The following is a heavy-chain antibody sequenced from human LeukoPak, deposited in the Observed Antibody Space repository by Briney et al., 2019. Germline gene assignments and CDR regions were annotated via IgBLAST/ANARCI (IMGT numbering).Heavy chain of an antibody. D-gene: IGHD2-8*01. CDR1: GYTFTGYY. CDR3: ARALEYADAFDI. J-gene: IGHJ3*02. Sequence: ASVKVSCKASGYTFTGYYMHWVRQAPGQGLEWMGWINPNSGGTNYAQKFQGRVTMTRDTSISTAYMELSRLRSDDTAVYCCARALEYADAFDIWGQGTMVTVSS. V-gene: IGHV1-2*02. CDR2: INPNSGGT.